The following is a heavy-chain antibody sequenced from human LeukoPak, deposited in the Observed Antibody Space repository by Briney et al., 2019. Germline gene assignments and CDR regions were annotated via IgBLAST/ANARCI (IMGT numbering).Heavy chain of an antibody. CDR2: IYSGGNT. D-gene: IGHD6-13*01. Sequence: GGSLRLSCAASGFTVSSKYMSWVRQAPGKGLEWVSVIYSGGNTYYADSVKGRFTISRDNSKNTLYLQMNSLRAEDTAVYYCARGPTGYSSSWLDYWGQGTLVTVSS. CDR3: ARGPTGYSSSWLDY. V-gene: IGHV3-53*01. CDR1: GFTVSSKY. J-gene: IGHJ4*02.